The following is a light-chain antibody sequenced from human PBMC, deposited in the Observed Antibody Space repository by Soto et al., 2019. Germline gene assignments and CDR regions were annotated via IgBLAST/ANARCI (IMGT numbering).Light chain of an antibody. Sequence: EVLFTQSPSTLSFSPWERGTLSXRASQSFISSCLAWYQQKPGLAPRLLIYGASSRATGSPDRFSGSGSGTDFTPTISRLEPEDFAVYYGQQYGSSPITFGQGTRLEIK. V-gene: IGKV3-20*01. J-gene: IGKJ5*01. CDR2: GAS. CDR1: QSFISSC. CDR3: QQYGSSPIT.